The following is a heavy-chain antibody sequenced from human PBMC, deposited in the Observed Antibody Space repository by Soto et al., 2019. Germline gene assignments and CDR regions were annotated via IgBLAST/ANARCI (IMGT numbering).Heavy chain of an antibody. D-gene: IGHD3-22*01. V-gene: IGHV3-33*01. Sequence: GGSLRLSCAASGFTFSSYGMHWVRQAPGKGLEWVAVIWYDGSNKYYADSVKGRFTISRDNSKNTLYLQMNSLRAEDTAVYYCARDRYYDSSGYYYGYYGMDVWGQGTTVTVSS. CDR3: ARDRYYDSSGYYYGYYGMDV. J-gene: IGHJ6*02. CDR2: IWYDGSNK. CDR1: GFTFSSYG.